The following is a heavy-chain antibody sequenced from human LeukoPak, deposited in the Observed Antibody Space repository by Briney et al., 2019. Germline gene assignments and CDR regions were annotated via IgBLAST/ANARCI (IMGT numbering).Heavy chain of an antibody. CDR3: ARQIGGGPFDY. CDR2: IYYSGST. J-gene: IGHJ4*02. Sequence: PSETLSLTCTVSGGSISSGDYYWSWIRQPPGKGLEWIGYIYYSGSTYYNPSLKSRVTISVDTSKNQFSLKLSSVTAADTAVYYCARQIGGGPFDYWGQGTLVTVSS. V-gene: IGHV4-30-4*08. CDR1: GGSISSGDYY. D-gene: IGHD2/OR15-2a*01.